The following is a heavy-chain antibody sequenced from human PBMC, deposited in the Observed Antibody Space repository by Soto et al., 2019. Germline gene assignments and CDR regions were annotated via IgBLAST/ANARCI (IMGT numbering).Heavy chain of an antibody. CDR3: ARRYVCCYGSGTGPYYYGMDV. CDR2: INPNSGGT. D-gene: IGHD3-10*01. J-gene: IGHJ6*02. V-gene: IGHV1-2*02. CDR1: GYTFTGYY. Sequence: ASVKVSCKASGYTFTGYYMHWVRQAPGQGLEWMGWINPNSGGTNYAQKFQGRVTMTRDTSISTAYMKLSRLRSDDTAVYYCARRYVCCYGSGTGPYYYGMDVWGQGTTVTVSS.